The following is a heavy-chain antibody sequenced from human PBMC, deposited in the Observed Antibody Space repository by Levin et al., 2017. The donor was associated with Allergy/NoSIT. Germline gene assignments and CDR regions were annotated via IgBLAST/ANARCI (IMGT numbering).Heavy chain of an antibody. D-gene: IGHD3-3*01. J-gene: IGHJ4*02. Sequence: GGSLRLSCAASGFTFSSYAMSWVRQAPGKGLEWVSAISGSGGSTYYADSVKGRFTISRDNSKNTLYLQMNSLRAEDTAVYYCAKSLDIITIFGVVPGPFDYWGQGTLVTVSS. V-gene: IGHV3-23*01. CDR3: AKSLDIITIFGVVPGPFDY. CDR1: GFTFSSYA. CDR2: ISGSGGST.